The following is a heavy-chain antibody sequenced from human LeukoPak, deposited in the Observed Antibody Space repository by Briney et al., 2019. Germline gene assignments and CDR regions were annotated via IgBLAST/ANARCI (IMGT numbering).Heavy chain of an antibody. Sequence: ASVKVSCKASGYTFTSYDINWVRQATGQGLEWMGWMNPNSGNTGYAQKFQGRVTMTRNTSISTAYMELSSLRSEDTAVYYCAKLIITTPYYFDYWGQGTLVTVSS. J-gene: IGHJ4*02. D-gene: IGHD3-22*01. V-gene: IGHV1-8*01. CDR3: AKLIITTPYYFDY. CDR1: GYTFTSYD. CDR2: MNPNSGNT.